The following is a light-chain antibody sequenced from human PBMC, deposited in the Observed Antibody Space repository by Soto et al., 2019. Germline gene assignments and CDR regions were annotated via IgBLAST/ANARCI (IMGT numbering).Light chain of an antibody. V-gene: IGLV2-8*01. Sequence: QSVLTQPPSASGSPGQSVTISCTGSSSDVGGYEYVSWYQQHPGKAPKLIIYEVIKRPSGVPDRFSGSKSGNTASLTVSGLQAEDEADYYCSSYAGSNNLHVLFGGGTQLTVL. CDR1: SSDVGGYEY. CDR3: SSYAGSNNLHVL. CDR2: EVI. J-gene: IGLJ2*01.